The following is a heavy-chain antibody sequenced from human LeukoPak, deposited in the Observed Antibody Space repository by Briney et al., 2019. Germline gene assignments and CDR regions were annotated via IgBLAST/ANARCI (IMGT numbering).Heavy chain of an antibody. Sequence: SQSMSLTCAVYGGSFSVHYWSWIRHPPGKGLEWIGEITKSGRTNYNAALKSRVTISVDTSKHQSSLKLSSVTAAATAVYYCARAVGAWGVVTAIYYFDSWGQGTLVTVSS. J-gene: IGHJ4*02. CDR1: GGSFSVHY. V-gene: IGHV4-34*01. CDR2: ITKSGRT. CDR3: ARAVGAWGVVTAIYYFDS. D-gene: IGHD2-21*02.